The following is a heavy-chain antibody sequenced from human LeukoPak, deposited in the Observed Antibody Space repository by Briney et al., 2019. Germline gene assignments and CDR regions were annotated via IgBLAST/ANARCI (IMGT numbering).Heavy chain of an antibody. CDR3: ARDPHSVAPSRNWFDP. V-gene: IGHV3-9*01. CDR1: GFTFDDYA. J-gene: IGHJ5*02. CDR2: ISWNSGRI. Sequence: PGGSLRLSCAASGFTFDDYAMHWVRQAPGKGLEWVSGISWNSGRIGYADSVKGRFTISRDNAKNSLYLQMNSLRAEDTAVYYCARDPHSVAPSRNWFDPWGQGTLVTVSS.